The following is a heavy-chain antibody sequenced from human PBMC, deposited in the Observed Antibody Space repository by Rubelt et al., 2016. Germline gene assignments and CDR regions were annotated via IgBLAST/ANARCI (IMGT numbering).Heavy chain of an antibody. CDR3: ARPPARRDGYKAGEDYYYYYGMDV. J-gene: IGHJ6*02. D-gene: IGHD5-24*01. V-gene: IGHV3-33*01. Sequence: DAGQGLEWVAVIWYDGSNKYYADSVKGRFTISRDNSKNTLYLQMNSLRAEDTAVYSCARPPARRDGYKAGEDYYYYYGMDVWGQGTTVTVAS. CDR2: IWYDGSNK.